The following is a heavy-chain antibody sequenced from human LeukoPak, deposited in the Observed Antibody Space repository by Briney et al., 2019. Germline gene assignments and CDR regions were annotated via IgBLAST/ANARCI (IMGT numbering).Heavy chain of an antibody. J-gene: IGHJ3*02. Sequence: HPGGSLRLSCAASGFTFSSYGMSWVRQAPGKGLEWVSRITYDGIRTSHADSVRGRFTISRDNARNTLYLQMNSLRVEDTAVYYCARGGWPGAFDIGGQGTMVTVSP. V-gene: IGHV3-74*01. D-gene: IGHD5-24*01. CDR2: ITYDGIRT. CDR1: GFTFSSYG. CDR3: ARGGWPGAFDI.